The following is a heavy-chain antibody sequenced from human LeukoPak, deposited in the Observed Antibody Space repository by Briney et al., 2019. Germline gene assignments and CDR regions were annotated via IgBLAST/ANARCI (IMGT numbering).Heavy chain of an antibody. V-gene: IGHV4-38-2*02. D-gene: IGHD4-17*01. J-gene: IGHJ5*02. CDR3: ARHEHSASFYGLSWFDP. CDR1: GFSISSGYY. CDR2: VYHTGIT. Sequence: SETLSLTCTVSGFSISSGYYWGWIRQPPGKGLEYIGSVYHTGITYYNSSLKSRLTISLDRSKNQFSLNLSSVTAADTSIYYCARHEHSASFYGLSWFDPWGQGTLVTVSS.